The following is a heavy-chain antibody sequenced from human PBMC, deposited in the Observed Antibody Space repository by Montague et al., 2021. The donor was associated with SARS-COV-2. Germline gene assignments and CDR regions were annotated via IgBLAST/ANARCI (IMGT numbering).Heavy chain of an antibody. D-gene: IGHD3-22*01. J-gene: IGHJ4*02. CDR2: IYYSGST. CDR1: GGSISSYY. V-gene: IGHV4-59*01. Sequence: ETLSLTCTVSGGSISSYYWNWIRQPPGKGLEWIGYIYYSGSTNYNPSLKSRVTIPVDTSKNQFSLKLSSVTAADTAVYYCARGGGSGYRYYFDYWGQGSLVTVSS. CDR3: ARGGGSGYRYYFDY.